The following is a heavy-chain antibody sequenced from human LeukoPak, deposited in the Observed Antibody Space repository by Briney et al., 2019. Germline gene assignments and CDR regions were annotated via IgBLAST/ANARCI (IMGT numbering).Heavy chain of an antibody. CDR2: INHSGST. CDR3: ARANLGTFLFTPRFDY. Sequence: SETLSLTCAVYGGSFSGYYWSWIRQPPGKGLEWIGEINHSGSTNYNPSLKSRVTISVDTSKNQFSLKLSSVTAADTAVYYCARANLGTFLFTPRFDYWGQGTLVTVSS. CDR1: GGSFSGYY. D-gene: IGHD7-27*01. V-gene: IGHV4-34*01. J-gene: IGHJ4*02.